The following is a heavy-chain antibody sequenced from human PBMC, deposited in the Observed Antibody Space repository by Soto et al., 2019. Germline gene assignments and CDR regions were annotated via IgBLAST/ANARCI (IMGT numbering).Heavy chain of an antibody. CDR3: TGSLLAYCSGGKCHTDYYYYGMDV. Sequence: GESLKISCAASGFTFRGSAMHWVRQASGKGLEWVGRIRTKANSYATAYAASVQGRFTISRDDSKSTAYLQMNSLKTEDTAVYYCTGSLLAYCSGGKCHTDYYYYGMDVWGQGTAVTVS. CDR2: IRTKANSYAT. J-gene: IGHJ6*02. D-gene: IGHD2-15*01. CDR1: GFTFRGSA. V-gene: IGHV3-73*01.